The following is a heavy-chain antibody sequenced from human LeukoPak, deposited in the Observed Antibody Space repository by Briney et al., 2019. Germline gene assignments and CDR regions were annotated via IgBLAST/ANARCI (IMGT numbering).Heavy chain of an antibody. CDR1: GFTFSRYW. Sequence: RGSLRLSCAASGFTFSRYWMDWVRQAPGKGLVWVSRINSDGRSTNYTDSVKGRFTISRDNAKNTLYLQMNSLRAEDTAVYYCARDPDSSGWSSIEYWGQGTLVTVSS. J-gene: IGHJ4*02. D-gene: IGHD6-19*01. CDR2: INSDGRST. CDR3: ARDPDSSGWSSIEY. V-gene: IGHV3-74*01.